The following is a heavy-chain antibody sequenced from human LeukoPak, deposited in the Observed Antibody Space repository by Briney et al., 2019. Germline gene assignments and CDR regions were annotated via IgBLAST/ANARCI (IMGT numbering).Heavy chain of an antibody. Sequence: GGSLRLSCAASGFTFNKFWMSWVRQAPGKGLEWVANIRQDGSAKNYVDSVKGRFTISRDNAKNSLYLQMNSLRAEDTAVYYCARGGFVLMVYAVKFDYWGQGTLVTVSS. CDR1: GFTFNKFW. D-gene: IGHD2-8*01. J-gene: IGHJ4*02. CDR2: IRQDGSAK. V-gene: IGHV3-7*01. CDR3: ARGGFVLMVYAVKFDY.